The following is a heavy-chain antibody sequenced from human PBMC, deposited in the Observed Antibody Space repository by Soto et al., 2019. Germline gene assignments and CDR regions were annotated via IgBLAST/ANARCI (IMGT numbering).Heavy chain of an antibody. CDR3: AKGVRYSRGTNWFDP. D-gene: IGHD6-19*01. V-gene: IGHV3-23*01. Sequence: EVQLLESGGGLVQPGGSLRLSCAASGFIFSNFAMNWVRQAPGKGLEWVSGISGSGGNTYYADSVKGRFTISRDNSKNTLYLQMNSLRAEDTAVYYCAKGVRYSRGTNWFDPWGQGTLVTVSS. CDR1: GFIFSNFA. J-gene: IGHJ5*02. CDR2: ISGSGGNT.